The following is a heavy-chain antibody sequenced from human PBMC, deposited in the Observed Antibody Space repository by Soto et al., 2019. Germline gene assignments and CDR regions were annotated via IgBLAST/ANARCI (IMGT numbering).Heavy chain of an antibody. CDR2: IYHSGST. CDR1: GGSISSSNW. CDR3: ARMAAAGTNFDY. J-gene: IGHJ4*02. V-gene: IGHV4-4*02. Sequence: QVQLQESGPGLVKPSGTLSLTCAVSGGSISSSNWWSWVRQPPGKGLGWIGEIYHSGSTNYNPSPKSRVTISVDQAKNQFSLKLRSVTAADTAVYYCARMAAAGTNFDYWGQGTLVTVSS. D-gene: IGHD6-13*01.